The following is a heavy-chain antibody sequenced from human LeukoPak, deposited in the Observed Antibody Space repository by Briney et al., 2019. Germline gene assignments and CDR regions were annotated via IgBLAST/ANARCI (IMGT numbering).Heavy chain of an antibody. CDR1: GVSISSSTYY. V-gene: IGHV4-61*05. CDR2: IYYRGST. D-gene: IGHD4-17*01. CDR3: ARGGDYGDLRYFDY. Sequence: SETLSLTCTVSGVSISSSTYYWGWIRQPPGKGLEWIGYIYYRGSTNYNPSLKSRVTFSVDTSKNQFSLKLNSVTAADTAVYYCARGGDYGDLRYFDYWGQGTLVTVSS. J-gene: IGHJ4*02.